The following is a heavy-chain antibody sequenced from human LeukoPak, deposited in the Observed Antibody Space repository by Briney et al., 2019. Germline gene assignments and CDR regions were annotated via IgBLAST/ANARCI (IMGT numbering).Heavy chain of an antibody. CDR2: LYHSGAA. CDR3: ARLGKTYYMDV. J-gene: IGHJ6*03. D-gene: IGHD1/OR15-1a*01. Sequence: SETLSLTCTVSGNSISNYYWTWIRQTPGKGLEWIGNLYHSGAADYNPSLKTRVTTSVDTSKDQFSLSLRSSTAADTAVYFCARLGKTYYMDVWGTGTTVTVSS. V-gene: IGHV4-59*08. CDR1: GNSISNYY.